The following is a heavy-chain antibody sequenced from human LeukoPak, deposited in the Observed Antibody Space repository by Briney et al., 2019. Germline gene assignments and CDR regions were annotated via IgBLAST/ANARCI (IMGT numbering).Heavy chain of an antibody. Sequence: GASVKVSCKASGYTFTSYGISWVRQAPGQGLEWMGWISAYNGNTNYAQKLQGRVTMTTDTSTSTAYMELRSLRSDDTAVYYCARDRGVRVHKNPSSDYWGQGTLVTVSS. J-gene: IGHJ4*02. D-gene: IGHD3-10*01. V-gene: IGHV1-18*01. CDR3: ARDRGVRVHKNPSSDY. CDR2: ISAYNGNT. CDR1: GYTFTSYG.